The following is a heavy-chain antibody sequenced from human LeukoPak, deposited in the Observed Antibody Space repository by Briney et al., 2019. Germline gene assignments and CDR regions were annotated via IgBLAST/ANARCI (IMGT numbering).Heavy chain of an antibody. CDR3: ARGGFSGSYYYFDY. Sequence: SETLSLTCTVSGGSIRSYYWSWIRQPPGKGLEWIGYIYYSGSTNYNPSLTSRVTISVDTSKNQFSLKLSSVTAADTAVYYCARGGFSGSYYYFDYWGQGTLVTVSS. CDR1: GGSIRSYY. J-gene: IGHJ4*02. CDR2: IYYSGST. D-gene: IGHD1-26*01. V-gene: IGHV4-59*01.